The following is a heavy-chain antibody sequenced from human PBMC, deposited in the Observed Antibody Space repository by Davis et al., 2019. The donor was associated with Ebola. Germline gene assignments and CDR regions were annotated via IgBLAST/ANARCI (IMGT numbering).Heavy chain of an antibody. Sequence: GGSLRLSCAASGFTFSSYWMHWVRHAPGKGLVWVSRINSDGSSTSYADSVKGRFTISRDNSKNTLYLQMNSLRAEDTAVYYCARGRAFSSGYYDYWGQGTLVTVSS. CDR2: INSDGSST. V-gene: IGHV3-74*01. D-gene: IGHD3-22*01. CDR3: ARGRAFSSGYYDY. J-gene: IGHJ4*02. CDR1: GFTFSSYW.